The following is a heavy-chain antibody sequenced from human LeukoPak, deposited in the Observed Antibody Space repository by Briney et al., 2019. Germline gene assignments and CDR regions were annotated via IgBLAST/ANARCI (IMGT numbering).Heavy chain of an antibody. CDR1: GYTFTGYY. CDR3: ARDHERYAHGEDVEGCAFDI. D-gene: IGHD3-10*01. CDR2: INPNSGGT. V-gene: IGHV1-2*02. Sequence: ASVKVSCKASGYTFTGYYMHWVRQAPGQGLEWMGWINPNSGGTNYAQKLQGRVTMTTDTSTSTAYMELRSLRSDDTAVYYCARDHERYAHGEDVEGCAFDIWGQGTMVTVSS. J-gene: IGHJ3*02.